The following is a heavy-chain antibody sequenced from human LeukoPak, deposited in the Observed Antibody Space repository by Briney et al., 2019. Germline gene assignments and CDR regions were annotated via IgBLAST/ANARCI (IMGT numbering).Heavy chain of an antibody. Sequence: VASVKVSCKASGYTFTSYAMHWVRQAPGHRLEWMGWINAGNGNTKYSQKFQGRVTITRDTSASTAYMELSSLRSEDTAVYYCARPRIAAAGSWFDPWGQGTLVTVSS. V-gene: IGHV1-3*01. CDR1: GYTFTSYA. D-gene: IGHD6-13*01. CDR2: INAGNGNT. J-gene: IGHJ5*02. CDR3: ARPRIAAAGSWFDP.